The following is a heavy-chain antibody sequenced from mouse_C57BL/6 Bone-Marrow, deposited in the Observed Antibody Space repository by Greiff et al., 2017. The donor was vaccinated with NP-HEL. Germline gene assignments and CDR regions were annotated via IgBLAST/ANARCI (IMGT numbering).Heavy chain of an antibody. CDR3: ARSGYSKGGLGFAY. Sequence: VQLQESGAELARPGASVKLPCKASGYTFTSYGISWVKQRTGQGLEWIGEIYPRSGNTYYNEKFKGKATLTADKSSSTAYMELRSLTSEDSAVYFCARSGYSKGGLGFAYWGQGTLVTVSA. J-gene: IGHJ3*01. CDR2: IYPRSGNT. CDR1: GYTFTSYG. V-gene: IGHV1-81*01. D-gene: IGHD2-5*01.